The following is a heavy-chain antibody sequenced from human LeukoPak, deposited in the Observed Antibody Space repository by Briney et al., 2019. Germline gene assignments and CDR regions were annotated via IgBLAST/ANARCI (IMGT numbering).Heavy chain of an antibody. J-gene: IGHJ4*02. Sequence: GASVKVSCKASGYTFTNYGITWVRQAPGQGLEWMGWISAYNGNTNYAQKYQGRVTMTTDTSTNIAYMELRSLSSDDTAVYYCARDGPAAAGTDYWGQGTLVTVSS. D-gene: IGHD6-13*01. CDR3: ARDGPAAAGTDY. CDR1: GYTFTNYG. CDR2: ISAYNGNT. V-gene: IGHV1-18*01.